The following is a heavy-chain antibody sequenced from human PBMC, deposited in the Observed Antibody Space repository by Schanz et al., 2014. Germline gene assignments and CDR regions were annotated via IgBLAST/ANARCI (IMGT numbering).Heavy chain of an antibody. D-gene: IGHD4-17*01. V-gene: IGHV3-48*01. CDR3: ARDGDRFYRNYDMDV. J-gene: IGHJ6*03. CDR2: ISSSGTTI. CDR1: GFAFSSYS. Sequence: QLVGSGGGLIQPGGSLRLSCTASGFAFSSYSMNWVRQAPGKGLEWVSYISSSGTTIYYADSVKGRFTVSRDNARNSLYLHMNTLGAEDTAVYYCARDGDRFYRNYDMDVWGKGTTVTVSS.